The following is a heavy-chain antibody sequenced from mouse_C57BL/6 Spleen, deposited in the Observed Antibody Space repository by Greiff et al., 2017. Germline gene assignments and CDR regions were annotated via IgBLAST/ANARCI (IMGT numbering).Heavy chain of an antibody. CDR2: IYPGDGDT. CDR3: ARSPAGYYFDY. J-gene: IGHJ2*01. V-gene: IGHV1-82*01. Sequence: VQLQQSGPELVKPGASVKISCTASGYAFSSSWMNWVKQRPGKGLEWSGRIYPGDGDTNYNGKFKGKATLTADISSSTAYMQLSSLTSEDSAVYFCARSPAGYYFDYWGQGTTLTVSS. CDR1: GYAFSSSW.